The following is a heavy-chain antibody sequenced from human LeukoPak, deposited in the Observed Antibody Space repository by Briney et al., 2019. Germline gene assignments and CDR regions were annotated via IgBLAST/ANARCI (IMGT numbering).Heavy chain of an antibody. CDR2: IYYSGST. D-gene: IGHD6-19*01. CDR1: GGSISSYY. J-gene: IGHJ4*02. V-gene: IGHV4-59*01. Sequence: PSETLSLTCTVSGGSISSYYWSWIRQPPGKGLEWIGYIYYSGSTNYNPSLKSRVTISVDTSKNQFSLKLSSVTAADTAVYCCARSPYSSGWYYCDCWGQGTLVTVSS. CDR3: ARSPYSSGWYYCDC.